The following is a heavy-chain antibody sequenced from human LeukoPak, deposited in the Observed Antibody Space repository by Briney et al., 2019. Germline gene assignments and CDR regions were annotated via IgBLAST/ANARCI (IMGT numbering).Heavy chain of an antibody. V-gene: IGHV4-59*12. CDR3: ARDRDQDGMDV. J-gene: IGHJ6*02. Sequence: NPSETLSLTRTVSGGSISSYYWSWIRQPPGKGLEWIGYIYYSGTTNYNPSLKSRVTMSVDTSKNQYSLKLSSVTAADTAVYYCARDRDQDGMDVWGQGNTVSVSS. CDR1: GGSISSYY. CDR2: IYYSGTT.